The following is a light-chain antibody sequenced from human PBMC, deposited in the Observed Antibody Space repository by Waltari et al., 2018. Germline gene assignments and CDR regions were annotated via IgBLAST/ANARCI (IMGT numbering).Light chain of an antibody. CDR3: QQYGHSPPYT. CDR1: QRISTTY. J-gene: IGKJ2*01. Sequence: EIVLTQSPGTLSLSPGESATLPCRASQRISTTYLAWYQQKPGHTPRLLIYDASSRATGIPDRFRGSGSGTDFTLTVSRVEPEDFAVYYCQQYGHSPPYTFGQETKLEIK. CDR2: DAS. V-gene: IGKV3-20*01.